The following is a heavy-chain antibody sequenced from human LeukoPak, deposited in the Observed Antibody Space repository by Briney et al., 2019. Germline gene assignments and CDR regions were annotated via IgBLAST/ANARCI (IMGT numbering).Heavy chain of an antibody. D-gene: IGHD6-6*01. V-gene: IGHV4-34*01. J-gene: IGHJ4*02. CDR3: ARVKAARLFDY. CDR1: GSSISNYY. CDR2: INHSGST. Sequence: SETLSLTCIVSGSSISNYYWSWIRQPPGKGLEWIGEINHSGSTNYNPSLKSRVTISVDTSKNQFSLKLSSVTAADTAVYYCARVKAARLFDYWGQGTLVTVSS.